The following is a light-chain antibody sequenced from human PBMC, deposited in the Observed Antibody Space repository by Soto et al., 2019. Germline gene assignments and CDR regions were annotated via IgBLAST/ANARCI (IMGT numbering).Light chain of an antibody. CDR3: QAYDDSLTAFV. CDR2: GNR. Sequence: QSVLTQPPSASAAPGQRVTISCSGTISNLGAGYDVHWYQQLPGAAPKLVIFGNRNRPSGVPERFSGSKSGTSASLAITGLQAEDEADYYCQAYDDSLTAFVFGGGTKLTVL. J-gene: IGLJ3*02. CDR1: ISNLGAGYD. V-gene: IGLV1-40*01.